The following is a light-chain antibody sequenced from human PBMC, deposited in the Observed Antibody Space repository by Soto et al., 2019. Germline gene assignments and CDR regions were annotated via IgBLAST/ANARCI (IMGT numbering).Light chain of an antibody. Sequence: EILMTQSPATLSASVGDRVTITCRASQGISTYLNWYQQKPGKAPKLLIYAASSLQSGVPSRFSGSGSETDFTLTISSLQPEDFATYSCQQSYSTTWTFGQGTKVDIK. CDR2: AAS. V-gene: IGKV1-39*01. CDR3: QQSYSTTWT. CDR1: QGISTY. J-gene: IGKJ1*01.